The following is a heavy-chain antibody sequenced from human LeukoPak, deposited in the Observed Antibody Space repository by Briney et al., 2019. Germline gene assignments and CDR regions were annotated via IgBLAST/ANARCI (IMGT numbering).Heavy chain of an antibody. V-gene: IGHV1-2*02. J-gene: IGHJ3*02. CDR1: GYTFTGYY. CDR2: INPNSGGT. Sequence: EASVKVSCKASGYTFTGYYMHWVRQAPGQGLEWMGWINPNSGGTNYAQKFQGRVTMTRDTSISTAYMELSRLRSDDTAVYYCARGYSGYDLWFEAFDIWGQGTMVTVSS. CDR3: ARGYSGYDLWFEAFDI. D-gene: IGHD5-12*01.